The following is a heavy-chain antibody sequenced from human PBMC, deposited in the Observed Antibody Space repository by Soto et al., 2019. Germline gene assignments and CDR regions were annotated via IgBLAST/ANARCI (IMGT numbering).Heavy chain of an antibody. CDR3: ARICSGSSCYVPN. CDR2: INSDGSST. CDR1: GFTFSSYW. Sequence: VQLVESGGGLVQPGGSLRLSRAASGFTFSSYWMHWVRQAPGKGLVWVSNINSDGSSTNYADSVKGRFTISRDNAKNTLYLHMNSLRAEDTAVYYCARICSGSSCYVPNWGQGTLVTVSS. J-gene: IGHJ4*02. V-gene: IGHV3-74*01. D-gene: IGHD2-15*01.